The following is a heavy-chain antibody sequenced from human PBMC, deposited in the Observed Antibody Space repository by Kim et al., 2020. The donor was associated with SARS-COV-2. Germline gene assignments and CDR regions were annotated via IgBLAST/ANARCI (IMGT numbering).Heavy chain of an antibody. CDR2: INHSGST. J-gene: IGHJ5*02. V-gene: IGHV4-34*01. Sequence: SETLSLTCAVYGGSFSGYYWRWIRQPPGKGLEWIGEINHSGSTNYNPSLKSRVTIAVDTSKNQFSLMLSSVTAADTAVYYCARQLTIFGGVIIRSGLVPWGQETLVAVSS. CDR1: GGSFSGYY. CDR3: ARQLTIFGGVIIRSGLVP. D-gene: IGHD3-3*01.